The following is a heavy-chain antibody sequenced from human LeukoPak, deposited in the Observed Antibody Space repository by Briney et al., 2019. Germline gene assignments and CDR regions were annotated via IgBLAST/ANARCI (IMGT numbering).Heavy chain of an antibody. V-gene: IGHV3-33*01. J-gene: IGHJ4*02. D-gene: IGHD1-26*01. CDR3: ARDAGSTVGAPFDY. Sequence: PGGSLRLSCAASGFTFSSYGMHGVRQAPGKGLEWVAVIWYDGSNKYYVDSVKGRFTISRDNSKNTLYLQMNSLRAEDTAVYYCARDAGSTVGAPFDYWGQGTLVTVSS. CDR2: IWYDGSNK. CDR1: GFTFSSYG.